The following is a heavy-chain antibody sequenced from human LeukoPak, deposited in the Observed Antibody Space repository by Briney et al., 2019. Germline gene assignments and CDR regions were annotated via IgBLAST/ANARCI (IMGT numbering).Heavy chain of an antibody. V-gene: IGHV4-4*07. CDR1: GGSISSYY. D-gene: IGHD3-16*02. CDR3: GMNPYYDYVWGSYRTNWFDP. Sequence: KPSETLSLTCTVSGGSISSYYWSWIRQPAGKGLEWIGLIYTSGSTNYNPSLKSRVTMSVDTSKNQFSLKLSSVTAADTAVYYCGMNPYYDYVWGSYRTNWFDPWGQGTLVTVSS. CDR2: IYTSGST. J-gene: IGHJ5*02.